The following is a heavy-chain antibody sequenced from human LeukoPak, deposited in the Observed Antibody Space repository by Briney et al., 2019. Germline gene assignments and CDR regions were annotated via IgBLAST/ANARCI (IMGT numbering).Heavy chain of an antibody. D-gene: IGHD2-21*01. CDR3: ARAKGLADWNFDY. CDR2: IKQDGSEK. V-gene: IGHV3-7*01. Sequence: GGSLRLSCAASGFTFSSYWMSWVRQAPGKGLEWVANIKQDGSEKYYVDSVKGRFTISRDNAKNSLYLQMNSLRAEDTAVYYCARAKGLADWNFDYWGQGTLATVSS. J-gene: IGHJ4*02. CDR1: GFTFSSYW.